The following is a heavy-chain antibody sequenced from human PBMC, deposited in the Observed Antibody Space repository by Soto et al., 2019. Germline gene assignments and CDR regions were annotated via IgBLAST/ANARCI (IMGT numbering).Heavy chain of an antibody. V-gene: IGHV1-3*05. CDR1: GYIFINYA. D-gene: IGHD3-10*01. J-gene: IGHJ5*02. CDR2: INAGKGDT. Sequence: VHLVQSGAEEKKPGASVKVSCKASGYIFINYAIHWVRQAPGQRLEWMGWINAGKGDTIYSQKFQDRITINRDTSASTAYMELGRLRPEDMAVYYCARLPMNRGVIGAFDPWGQGTLVTVSS. CDR3: ARLPMNRGVIGAFDP.